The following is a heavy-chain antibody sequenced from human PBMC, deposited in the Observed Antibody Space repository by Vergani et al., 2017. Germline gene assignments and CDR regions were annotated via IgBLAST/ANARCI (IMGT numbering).Heavy chain of an antibody. D-gene: IGHD3-3*01. CDR2: IRSKANSYAT. J-gene: IGHJ4*02. Sequence: EVQLVESGGGLVQPGGSLKLSCAASGFTFSGSAMHWVRQASGKGLEWVGRIRSKANSYATAYAASVKGRFTISRDDSKNTAYLQMNSLKTEDTAVYYCTRSDDFWSGYSDCWGQGTLVTVSS. CDR1: GFTFSGSA. V-gene: IGHV3-73*02. CDR3: TRSDDFWSGYSDC.